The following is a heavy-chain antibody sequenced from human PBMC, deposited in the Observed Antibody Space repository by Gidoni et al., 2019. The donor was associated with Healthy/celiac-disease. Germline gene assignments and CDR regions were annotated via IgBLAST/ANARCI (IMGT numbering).Heavy chain of an antibody. CDR1: GFTFRSDG. CDR3: AREGVGATTGAYYFDS. CDR2: IWYDGSNK. D-gene: IGHD1-26*01. Sequence: QVQLVESGGGGVQPGRSLRLSCAASGFTFRSDGMHWVRQAPGKGLEWVAVIWYDGSNKYYADSVKGRFTISRDNSKNTLYLQINSLRAEDTAVYYCAREGVGATTGAYYFDSWGQGTLVTVSS. J-gene: IGHJ4*02. V-gene: IGHV3-33*01.